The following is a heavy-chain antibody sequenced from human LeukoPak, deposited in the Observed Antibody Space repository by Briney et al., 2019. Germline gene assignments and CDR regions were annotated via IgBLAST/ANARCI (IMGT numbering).Heavy chain of an antibody. CDR2: IKSKTDGGTT. CDR1: GFTFSNVW. CDR3: TPSIAVAGSLDY. V-gene: IGHV3-15*01. D-gene: IGHD6-19*01. Sequence: GGSLRLSCAASGFTFSNVWMSWVRQAPGKGLEWVGRIKSKTDGGTTDYAAPVKGRFTISRDDSKNTLNLQMNSLKTEDTAVYYCTPSIAVAGSLDYWGQGTLVPVSS. J-gene: IGHJ4*02.